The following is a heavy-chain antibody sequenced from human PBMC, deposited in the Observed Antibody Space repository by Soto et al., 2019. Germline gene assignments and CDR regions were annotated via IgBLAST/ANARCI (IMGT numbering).Heavy chain of an antibody. Sequence: ASVKVSCKTSGYTFSNYGITWVRQAPGQPLEWLGWISLYSDGTNYAQKFQGRVSMTTDTSTTTAYIELRSLRSDDTAVYYCARVVPGAEAWFGPWGQGTLVTVSS. CDR3: ARVVPGAEAWFGP. CDR2: ISLYSDGT. J-gene: IGHJ5*02. V-gene: IGHV1-18*01. CDR1: GYTFSNYG. D-gene: IGHD2-2*01.